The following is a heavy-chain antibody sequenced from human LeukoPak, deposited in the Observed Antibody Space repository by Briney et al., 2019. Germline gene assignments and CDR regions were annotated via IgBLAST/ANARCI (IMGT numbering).Heavy chain of an antibody. CDR1: GYTFTSYG. CDR2: ISAYNGNT. J-gene: IGHJ6*03. V-gene: IGHV1-18*01. CDR3: ARVPPRGSSWYGRVAAAYYYYMDV. D-gene: IGHD6-13*01. Sequence: ASVKVSCKASGYTFTSYGISWVRQAPGQGLEWMGWISAYNGNTNYAQKLQGRVTMTTDTSTSTAYMELRSLRSDDTAVYYCARVPPRGSSWYGRVAAAYYYYMDVWGKGTTVTVSS.